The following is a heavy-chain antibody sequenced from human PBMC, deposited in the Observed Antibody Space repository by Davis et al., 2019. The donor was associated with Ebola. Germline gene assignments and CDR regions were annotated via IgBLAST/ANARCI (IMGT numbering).Heavy chain of an antibody. D-gene: IGHD1-26*01. J-gene: IGHJ4*02. CDR2: IIPILGIA. CDR3: ATGWGELLGDY. V-gene: IGHV1-69*02. CDR1: GGTFSSYT. Sequence: SVKVSCKASGGTFSSYTISWVRQAPGQGLEWMGRIIPILGIANYAQKFQGRVTMTRDTSTSTVYMELRSLRSDDTAVYYCATGWGELLGDYWGQGTLVTVSS.